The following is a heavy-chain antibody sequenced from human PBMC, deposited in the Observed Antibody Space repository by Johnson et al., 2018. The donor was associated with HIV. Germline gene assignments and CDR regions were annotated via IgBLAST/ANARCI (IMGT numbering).Heavy chain of an antibody. J-gene: IGHJ3*02. CDR2: ISYDGSNK. D-gene: IGHD3-22*01. CDR3: AKGIPKGYDSSGYQDAFDI. Sequence: VESGGGLVQPGRSLRLSCAASGFTFSSYGMHWVRQAPGKGLEWVAVISYDGSNKYYADSVKGRFTISRDNSKNSLYLQMNSLRAEDTALYYCAKGIPKGYDSSGYQDAFDIWGQVTMVTVSS. V-gene: IGHV3-30*19. CDR1: GFTFSSYG.